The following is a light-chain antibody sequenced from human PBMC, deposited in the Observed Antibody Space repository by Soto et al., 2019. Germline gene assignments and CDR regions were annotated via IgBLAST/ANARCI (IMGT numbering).Light chain of an antibody. V-gene: IGKV3-11*01. J-gene: IGKJ4*01. CDR3: QQRNVLPLT. Sequence: EIVLTQSPATLSLSPGGRATLSCRASQSVFSSLAWYQQKPGQAPRLLISDASNRATGVPARFIGSGSGTDFTLTISSLEPEDFAAYYCQQRNVLPLTFGGGTKVEIK. CDR1: QSVFSS. CDR2: DAS.